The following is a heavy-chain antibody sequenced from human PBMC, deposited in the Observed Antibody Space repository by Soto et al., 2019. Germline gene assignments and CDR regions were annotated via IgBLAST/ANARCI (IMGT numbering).Heavy chain of an antibody. V-gene: IGHV4-39*01. CDR1: GGSISSSSYY. CDR2: IYYSGST. Sequence: QLQLQESGPGLVKPSETLSLTCTVSGGSISSSSYYWGWIRQPPGKGLEWIGSIYYSGSTYYNPSLKSRVTISVVTSKNQFSLKLSSVTAADTAVYYCARQVLWFGELNAFDIWGQGTMVTVSS. CDR3: ARQVLWFGELNAFDI. J-gene: IGHJ3*02. D-gene: IGHD3-10*01.